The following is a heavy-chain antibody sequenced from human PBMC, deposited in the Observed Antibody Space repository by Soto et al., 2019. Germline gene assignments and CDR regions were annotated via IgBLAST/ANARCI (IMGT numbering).Heavy chain of an antibody. Sequence: EVQLLESGGGLVQPGGSLRLSCAASGFTFRSYAMRWVRQAPVKGLEWVSAISGSGGSTYYADSVKGRFTISRDNSKNTLYLRMNSLRAEDTAVYYCARRGSGSYYDYWGQGTLVTVSS. V-gene: IGHV3-23*01. CDR1: GFTFRSYA. CDR2: ISGSGGST. J-gene: IGHJ4*02. D-gene: IGHD1-26*01. CDR3: ARRGSGSYYDY.